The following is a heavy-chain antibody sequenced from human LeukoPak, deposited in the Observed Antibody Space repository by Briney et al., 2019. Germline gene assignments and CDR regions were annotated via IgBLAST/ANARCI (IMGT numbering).Heavy chain of an antibody. Sequence: GGSLRLSCAASGFTLSSFGMSWVRQGPGKGLEWVSGISGNGRSTYYADSVKGRFTISRDNSRNTLYLQMNSLSAEDAALYYCAARSGISPYYIDYWGQGTLVTVSS. J-gene: IGHJ4*02. CDR2: ISGNGRST. D-gene: IGHD1-26*01. CDR3: AARSGISPYYIDY. V-gene: IGHV3-23*01. CDR1: GFTLSSFG.